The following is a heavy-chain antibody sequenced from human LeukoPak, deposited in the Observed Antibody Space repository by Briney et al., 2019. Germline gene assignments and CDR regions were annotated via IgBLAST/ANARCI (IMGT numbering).Heavy chain of an antibody. CDR3: ARDWGYCSGGSCYSS. V-gene: IGHV1-69*05. CDR2: IIPIFGTA. Sequence: SVKVSCKTSGGTFSTYAVSWVRQAPGQGLEWMGGIIPIFGTANYAQKFQGRVTITTDESTSTAYMELSSLRSEDTAVYYCARDWGYCSGGSCYSSWGQGTLVTVSS. J-gene: IGHJ4*02. D-gene: IGHD2-15*01. CDR1: GGTFSTYA.